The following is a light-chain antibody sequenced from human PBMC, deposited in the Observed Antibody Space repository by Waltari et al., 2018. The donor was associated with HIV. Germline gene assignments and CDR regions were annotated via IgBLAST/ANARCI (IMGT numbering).Light chain of an antibody. J-gene: IGLJ3*02. Sequence: QSVLTQPTSASGTPGQRVTISCSGSSSNIGRHYVYWYQQLPRTAPNLLIHRNNQRPSGVPDRFSGSKSGTSVSLAISGLRSEDEADYYCAAWDDRLSGWVFGGGTKLTV. V-gene: IGLV1-47*01. CDR3: AAWDDRLSGWV. CDR1: SSNIGRHY. CDR2: RNN.